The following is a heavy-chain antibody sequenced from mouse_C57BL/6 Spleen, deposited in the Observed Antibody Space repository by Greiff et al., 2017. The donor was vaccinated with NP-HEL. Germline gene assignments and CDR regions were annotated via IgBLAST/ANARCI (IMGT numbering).Heavy chain of an antibody. V-gene: IGHV5-4*01. D-gene: IGHD1-1*01. CDR3: ARDRGATVVANGYFDV. J-gene: IGHJ1*03. CDR2: ISDGGSYT. CDR1: GFTFSSYA. Sequence: VVESGGGLVKPGGSLKLSCAASGFTFSSYAMSWVRQTPEKRLEWVATISDGGSYTYYPDNVKGRFTISRDNAKNNLYLQMSHLKSEDTAMYYCARDRGATVVANGYFDVWGTGTTVTVSS.